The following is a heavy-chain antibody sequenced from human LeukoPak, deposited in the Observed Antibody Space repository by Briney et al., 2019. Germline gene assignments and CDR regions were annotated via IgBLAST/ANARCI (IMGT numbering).Heavy chain of an antibody. CDR3: AKDAPVNIVVVPAANS. V-gene: IGHV3-23*01. CDR1: GFTFSSYA. Sequence: GGSLRLSCAASGFTFSSYAMSWVRQAPGKGLEWVSAISGSGGSTYYADSVKGRSTSSRENSKKTLYLQMNSLRAEDTAVYYCAKDAPVNIVVVPAANSWGQGTLVTVSS. D-gene: IGHD2-2*01. CDR2: ISGSGGST. J-gene: IGHJ4*02.